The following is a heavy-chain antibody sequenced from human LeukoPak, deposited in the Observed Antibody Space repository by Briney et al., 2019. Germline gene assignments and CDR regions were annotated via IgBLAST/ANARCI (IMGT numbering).Heavy chain of an antibody. CDR2: VYYSGET. D-gene: IGHD3-22*01. CDR1: GVSISGHY. J-gene: IGHJ3*02. V-gene: IGHV4-59*11. CDR3: ARLLDNDSSGDPDTFDM. Sequence: SETLSLTCTVSGVSISGHYWSWIRQPPGNGLEWIGFVYYSGETRYNPSLHSRVTISADTSKNHLSLKLTSVTAADTAVYYCARLLDNDSSGDPDTFDMWGQGIKVTVSS.